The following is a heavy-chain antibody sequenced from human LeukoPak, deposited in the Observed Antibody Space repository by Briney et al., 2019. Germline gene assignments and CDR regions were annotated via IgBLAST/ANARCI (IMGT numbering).Heavy chain of an antibody. Sequence: SETLSLTCSVSGGSVSSSHYWGWIRQPPGKGLEWIGSIYYGGSTYYNASLRSRVTTSVDTSKNQFSLKLSSVTAADTAVYYCARVKVWDYYGYGMDVWGQGTTVTVSS. J-gene: IGHJ6*02. V-gene: IGHV4-39*07. CDR2: IYYGGST. CDR3: ARVKVWDYYGYGMDV. D-gene: IGHD3-10*01. CDR1: GGSVSSSHY.